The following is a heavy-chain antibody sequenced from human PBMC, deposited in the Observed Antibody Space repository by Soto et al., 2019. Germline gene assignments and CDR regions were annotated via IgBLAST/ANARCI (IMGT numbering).Heavy chain of an antibody. CDR3: ARGLVGVAARRNWFDP. Sequence: SETLSLTCTVSGGSISSGDYYWSWIRQPPGKGLEWIGYVYYSGSTYYNPSLKSRVTISVDTSKNQFSLKLSSVTAADTAVYYCARGLVGVAARRNWFDPWGQGTLVTVSS. CDR1: GGSISSGDYY. J-gene: IGHJ5*02. D-gene: IGHD2-15*01. CDR2: VYYSGST. V-gene: IGHV4-30-4*01.